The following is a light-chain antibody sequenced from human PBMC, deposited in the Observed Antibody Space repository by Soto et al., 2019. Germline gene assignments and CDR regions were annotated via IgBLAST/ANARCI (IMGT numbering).Light chain of an antibody. Sequence: QSALTQPPSASGSPGQSVTISCTGTSSDVGAYNYVSWYQQHAGKAPKLVIYEVTKRPSGVPDRFSGSKSANTASLTVSGLQAEEEADYYGSSFASSSTWVFGGGTKVTVL. V-gene: IGLV2-8*01. J-gene: IGLJ3*02. CDR2: EVT. CDR1: SSDVGAYNY. CDR3: SSFASSSTWV.